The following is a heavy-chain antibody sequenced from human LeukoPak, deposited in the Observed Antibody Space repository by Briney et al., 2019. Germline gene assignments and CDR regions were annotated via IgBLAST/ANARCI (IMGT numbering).Heavy chain of an antibody. V-gene: IGHV4-59*11. CDR3: ATIKRGNIFGFFDF. CDR2: VLDNVRT. J-gene: IGHJ4*02. D-gene: IGHD5-18*01. Sequence: SETLSLTCTVSGGSISSHYWSWVRQPPGKGLEWIGYVLDNVRTKDNPSLNSRFTLSADTSKNQFSLRLTSVAAADTAVYYCATIKRGNIFGFFDFWGQGILVTVSS. CDR1: GGSISSHY.